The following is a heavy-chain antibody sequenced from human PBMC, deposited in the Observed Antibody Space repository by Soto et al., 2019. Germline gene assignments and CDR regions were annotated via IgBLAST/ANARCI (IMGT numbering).Heavy chain of an antibody. CDR3: ARDSGPYYYDSSGYFGY. CDR2: IIPIFGTA. D-gene: IGHD3-22*01. Sequence: SVKVSCKASGGTFSSYAISWVRQAPGQGLEWMGGIIPIFGTANYAQKFQGRVTITADESTSTAYMELSTLRSEDTAVYYCARDSGPYYYDSSGYFGYWGQGTLVTVSS. CDR1: GGTFSSYA. V-gene: IGHV1-69*13. J-gene: IGHJ4*02.